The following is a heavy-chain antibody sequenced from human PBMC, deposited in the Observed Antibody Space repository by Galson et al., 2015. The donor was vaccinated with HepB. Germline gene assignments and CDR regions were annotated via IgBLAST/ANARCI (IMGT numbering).Heavy chain of an antibody. CDR1: GFTFHNYG. J-gene: IGHJ6*02. Sequence: LRLSCAASGFTFHNYGLTWVRQVPGKGLEWVAGLNWKGDYTGYADSVKGRFTISRDNAQNSLFLQMNSLRAEDTALYYCARANYYDSSGYRGGMDVWGQGTTVAVSS. V-gene: IGHV3-20*04. CDR3: ARANYYDSSGYRGGMDV. D-gene: IGHD3-22*01. CDR2: LNWKGDYT.